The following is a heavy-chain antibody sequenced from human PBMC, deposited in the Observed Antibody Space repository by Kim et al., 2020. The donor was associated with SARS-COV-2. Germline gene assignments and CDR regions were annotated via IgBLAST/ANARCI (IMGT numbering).Heavy chain of an antibody. V-gene: IGHV3-48*02. Sequence: GGSLRLSCAASGFTFSPYPINWVRQTPGKGLEWISYISGSSTTIYYADSVRGRVTISRDKAENSVYLQMNSLRDEDTGVYYCARGPGSGHLFDYWGQGILVPVSS. CDR3: ARGPGSGHLFDY. D-gene: IGHD2-8*02. CDR1: GFTFSPYP. J-gene: IGHJ4*02. CDR2: ISGSSTTI.